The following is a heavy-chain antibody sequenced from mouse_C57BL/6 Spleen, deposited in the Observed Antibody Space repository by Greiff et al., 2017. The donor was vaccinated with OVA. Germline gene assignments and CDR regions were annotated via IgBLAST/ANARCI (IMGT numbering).Heavy chain of an antibody. D-gene: IGHD2-3*01. V-gene: IGHV3-6*01. Sequence: DVQLQESGPGLVKPSQSLSLTCSVTGYSITSGYYWNWIRQFPGNKLEWMGYISYDGSNNYNPSLKNRISITRDTSKNQFFLKLNSVTTEDTATYYCARGLYDGYYYWYFDVWGTGTTVTVSS. CDR1: GYSITSGYY. J-gene: IGHJ1*03. CDR3: ARGLYDGYYYWYFDV. CDR2: ISYDGSN.